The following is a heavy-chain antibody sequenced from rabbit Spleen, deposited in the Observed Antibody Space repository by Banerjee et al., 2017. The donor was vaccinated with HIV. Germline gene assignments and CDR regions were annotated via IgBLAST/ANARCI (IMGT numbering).Heavy chain of an antibody. CDR1: GFGFSSYY. CDR3: ARDGAGGTYFNL. D-gene: IGHD8-1*01. V-gene: IGHV1S7*01. CDR2: IDPVFGTT. Sequence: QLVESGGGLVQPGGSLKLSCKASGFGFSSYYMNWVRQAPGKGLEWIGYIDPVFGTTYYATWVSGRFTISSHNAQNTLYLQLNSLTAADTATYFCARDGAGGTYFNLWGPGTLVTVS. J-gene: IGHJ4*01.